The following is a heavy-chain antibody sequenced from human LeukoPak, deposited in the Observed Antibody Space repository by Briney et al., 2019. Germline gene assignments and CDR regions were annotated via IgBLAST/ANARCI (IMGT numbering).Heavy chain of an antibody. V-gene: IGHV4-59*01. CDR2: IYYSGST. Sequence: SGTLSLTCTVSGGSISSYYWSWIRQPPGKGLEWIGYIYYSGSTNYNPSLKSRVTISVDTSKNQFSLKLSSVTAADTAVYYCARVAEPLTFGWLGYNWFDPWGQGTLVTVSS. D-gene: IGHD6-19*01. CDR1: GGSISSYY. J-gene: IGHJ5*02. CDR3: ARVAEPLTFGWLGYNWFDP.